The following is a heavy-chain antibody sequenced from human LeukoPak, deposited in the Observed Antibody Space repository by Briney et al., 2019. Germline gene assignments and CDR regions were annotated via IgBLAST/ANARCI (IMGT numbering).Heavy chain of an antibody. CDR2: ISGSGGST. Sequence: GGSLRLSCAASGFTFSSYAMSWVRQAAGKGLEWVSAISGSGGSTYYADSVKGRFTISRDNSKNTLYLQMNSLRAEDTAVYYCAKVFQPMEGSGYEPFDYWGQGTLVTVSS. V-gene: IGHV3-23*01. J-gene: IGHJ4*02. CDR1: GFTFSSYA. D-gene: IGHD6-25*01. CDR3: AKVFQPMEGSGYEPFDY.